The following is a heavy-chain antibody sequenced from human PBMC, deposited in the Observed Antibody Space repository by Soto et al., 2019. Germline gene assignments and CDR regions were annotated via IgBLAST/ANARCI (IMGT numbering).Heavy chain of an antibody. CDR1: GFTFSSYG. Sequence: PGGSLRLSCAASGFTFSSYGMHWVRQAPGKGLEWVAVIWYDGSNKYYADSVKGRFTISRDNSKNTLYLQMNSLRAEDTAVHYCARDWGPYYYDSSGRFLAYWGQGTLVTVSS. J-gene: IGHJ4*02. V-gene: IGHV3-33*01. CDR3: ARDWGPYYYDSSGRFLAY. D-gene: IGHD3-22*01. CDR2: IWYDGSNK.